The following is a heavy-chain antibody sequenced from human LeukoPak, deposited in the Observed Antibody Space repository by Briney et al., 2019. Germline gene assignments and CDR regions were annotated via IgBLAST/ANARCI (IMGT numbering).Heavy chain of an antibody. CDR1: GGSISSYY. D-gene: IGHD4-23*01. Sequence: SETLSLTCTVSGGSISSYYWSWIRQPPGKGLEWIGYIYYSGSTYYNPSLKSRVTISVDTSKNQFSLKLSSVTAADTAVYYCARDRWVALAPYYFDYWGQGTLVTVSS. CDR3: ARDRWVALAPYYFDY. V-gene: IGHV4-59*12. CDR2: IYYSGST. J-gene: IGHJ4*02.